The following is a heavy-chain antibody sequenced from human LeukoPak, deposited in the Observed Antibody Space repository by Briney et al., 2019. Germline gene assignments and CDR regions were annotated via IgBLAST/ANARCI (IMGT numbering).Heavy chain of an antibody. D-gene: IGHD3-10*01. CDR3: ARFLYYYGSGSSPYNWFDP. V-gene: IGHV1-2*02. CDR2: INPNSGGT. Sequence: GASVKVSCKASGYTFTGYYMHWVRQAPGQGLEWMGWINPNSGGTNYAQKFQGRVTMTRDTSISTAYMELSRLRSDDTAVYYCARFLYYYGSGSSPYNWFDPWGQGTLVTVSS. CDR1: GYTFTGYY. J-gene: IGHJ5*02.